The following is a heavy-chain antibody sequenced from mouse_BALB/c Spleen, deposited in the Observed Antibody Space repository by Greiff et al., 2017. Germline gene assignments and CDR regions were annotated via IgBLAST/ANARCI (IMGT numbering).Heavy chain of an antibody. V-gene: IGHV1S81*02. D-gene: IGHD1-1*01. CDR1: GYTFTSYY. J-gene: IGHJ2*01. CDR2: INPSNGGT. CDR3: TRGGSSYDYFDY. Sequence: VQLQESGAELVKPGASVKLSCKASGYTFTSYYMYWVKQRPGQGLEWIGEINPSNGGTNFNEKFKSKATLTVDKSSSTAYMQLSSLTSEDSAVYYCTRGGSSYDYFDYWGQGTTLTVSS.